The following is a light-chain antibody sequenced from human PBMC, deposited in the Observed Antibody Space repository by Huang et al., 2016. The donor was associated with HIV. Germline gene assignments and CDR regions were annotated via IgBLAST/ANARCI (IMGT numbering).Light chain of an antibody. Sequence: DIVMTQTPDSLAVSLGERATIKCKSSQSVLSNSNNKNYLAWYQQKPGQPPKLLIYWASTRESGVPDRFSGSGSGTDFTLTISSLQAEDVAVYYCQQYYTTPYTFGQGTKLEIK. J-gene: IGKJ2*01. V-gene: IGKV4-1*01. CDR2: WAS. CDR3: QQYYTTPYT. CDR1: QSVLSNSNNKNY.